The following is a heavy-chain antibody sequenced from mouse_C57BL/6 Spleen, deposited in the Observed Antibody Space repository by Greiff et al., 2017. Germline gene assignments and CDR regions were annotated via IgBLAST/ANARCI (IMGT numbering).Heavy chain of an antibody. CDR3: TRWLLQGAMDY. J-gene: IGHJ4*01. CDR1: GFTFSSYA. CDR2: ISSGGDYI. Sequence: EVKVVESGEGLVKPGGSLKLSCAASGFTFSSYAMSWVRQTPEKRLEWVAYISSGGDYIYYADTVKGRFTISRDNARNTLYLQMSSLKSEDTAMYYCTRWLLQGAMDYWGQGTSVTVSS. V-gene: IGHV5-9-1*02. D-gene: IGHD2-3*01.